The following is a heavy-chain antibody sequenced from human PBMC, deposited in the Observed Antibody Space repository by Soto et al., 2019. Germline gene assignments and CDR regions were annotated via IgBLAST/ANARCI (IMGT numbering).Heavy chain of an antibody. D-gene: IGHD5-18*01. CDR2: IYYSGST. CDR1: GGSISSSSYY. J-gene: IGHJ4*02. CDR3: ARTTRGYSYGSVDY. Sequence: SETLSLTCTVSGGSISSSSYYWGWIRQPPGKGLEWIGSIYYSGSTYYHPSLKSRVTISVDTSKNQFSLKLSSVTAADTAVYYRARTTRGYSYGSVDYWGQGTLVTVSS. V-gene: IGHV4-39*01.